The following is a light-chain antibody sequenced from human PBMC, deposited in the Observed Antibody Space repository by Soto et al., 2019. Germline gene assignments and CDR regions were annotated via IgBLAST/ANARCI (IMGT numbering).Light chain of an antibody. CDR3: QQYNNWPPWT. J-gene: IGKJ1*01. Sequence: EVVMTQSPATLSVSPGERATLSCRASQSVNNNLAWYQQRPGKAPTLLISGASTRAAGIPDRFSGSGSGTEVTLSISSLQSEDGAVYYCQQYNNWPPWTFGQGTKVESK. CDR1: QSVNNN. CDR2: GAS. V-gene: IGKV3-15*01.